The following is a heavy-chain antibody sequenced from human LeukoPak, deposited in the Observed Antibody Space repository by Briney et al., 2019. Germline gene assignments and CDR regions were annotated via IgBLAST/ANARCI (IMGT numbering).Heavy chain of an antibody. Sequence: GTSVKVSCKAAGSTFTSYYMHWGRQAPGQGLEWGGIINPSGGSTSYAQKFQGRVTMTRDMSTSTVYMELSSLRSEDTAVYYCARARWLRLIEGGFDYWGQGTLVTVSS. CDR2: INPSGGST. CDR3: ARARWLRLIEGGFDY. V-gene: IGHV1-46*01. J-gene: IGHJ4*02. D-gene: IGHD5-12*01. CDR1: GSTFTSYY.